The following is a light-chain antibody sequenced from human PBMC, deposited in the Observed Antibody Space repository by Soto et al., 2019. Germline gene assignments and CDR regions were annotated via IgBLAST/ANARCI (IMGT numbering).Light chain of an antibody. CDR1: QSISSW. Sequence: DIQMTQSPSTLSASVGDRVTITCRASQSISSWLAWYQQKPGKAPKLLIYDASSLESGVPSRFSGSGSGTKFTLTISSLQPDDFATYYCQQYNSYSPWTFGEGTKVDI. CDR2: DAS. V-gene: IGKV1-5*01. J-gene: IGKJ1*01. CDR3: QQYNSYSPWT.